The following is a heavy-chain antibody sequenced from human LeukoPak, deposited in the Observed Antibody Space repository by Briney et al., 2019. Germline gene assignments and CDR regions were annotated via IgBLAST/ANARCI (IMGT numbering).Heavy chain of an antibody. Sequence: AGSLRLSCAASGFTFSSYGMHWVRQAPGKGLEWVAFIRYDGSNKYYADSVKGRFTISRDNSKNTLYLQMNSLRAEDTAVYYCPNREVADYWGQGTLVTVSS. CDR3: PNREVADY. CDR1: GFTFSSYG. CDR2: IRYDGSNK. D-gene: IGHD5-12*01. J-gene: IGHJ4*02. V-gene: IGHV3-30*02.